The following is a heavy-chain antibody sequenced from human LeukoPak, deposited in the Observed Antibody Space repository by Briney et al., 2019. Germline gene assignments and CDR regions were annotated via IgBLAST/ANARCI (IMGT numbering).Heavy chain of an antibody. D-gene: IGHD3-3*01. CDR2: IYYSGST. V-gene: IGHV4-30-4*01. CDR1: GGSISSGDYY. CDR3: ATGGIVWSGYPRHNWFDP. J-gene: IGHJ5*02. Sequence: SQTLSLTCTVSGGSISSGDYYWSWIRQPPGRGLEWIGYIYYSGSTYYNPSLKSRVTISVDTSKNQFSLKLSSVTAADTAVYYCATGGIVWSGYPRHNWFDPWGQGTLVTVSS.